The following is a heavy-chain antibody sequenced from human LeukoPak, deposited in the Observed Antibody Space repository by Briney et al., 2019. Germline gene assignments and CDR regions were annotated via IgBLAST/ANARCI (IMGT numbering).Heavy chain of an antibody. CDR3: ARDRGATGTTFDYYYHHLDV. Sequence: ASVKVSCKASGYTFTGYYMHWVRQAPGQGLEWMGWINPNSGGTNYAQKFQGRVTMTRDTSISTAYMELSRLRSDDTAVYYCARDRGATGTTFDYYYHHLDVWGKGTTVTVSS. J-gene: IGHJ6*03. V-gene: IGHV1-2*02. CDR2: INPNSGGT. CDR1: GYTFTGYY. D-gene: IGHD1-7*01.